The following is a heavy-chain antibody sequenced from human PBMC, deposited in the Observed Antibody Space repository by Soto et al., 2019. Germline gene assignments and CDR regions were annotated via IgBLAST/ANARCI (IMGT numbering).Heavy chain of an antibody. CDR2: IDLSESYT. D-gene: IGHD3-16*01. CDR3: ATQGLTTYYFGY. V-gene: IGHV5-10-1*01. Sequence: GESLKISCKVSGYSFASQWISLMSQVPGKGQEWMGRIDLSESYTTYNPSFQGHVTFSADKSITTAYLQWRSLEASDTAIYYCATQGLTTYYFGYWGQGTLVTVSS. J-gene: IGHJ4*02. CDR1: GYSFASQW.